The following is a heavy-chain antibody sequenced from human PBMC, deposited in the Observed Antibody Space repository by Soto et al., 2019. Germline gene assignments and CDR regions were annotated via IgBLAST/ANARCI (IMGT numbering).Heavy chain of an antibody. CDR2: IKKDESKK. D-gene: IGHD3-22*01. J-gene: IGHJ3*02. V-gene: IGHV3-7*05. CDR3: ARAVSPGSGPYYLDAFDM. Sequence: EVQLVESGGGLVQPGESLRLSCAASGFTFSDYWMTWFRQAPGKGLEWVANIKKDESKKSYLDSVRGRFTISRDNARNSLYLQMDSLRAEDTALYYCARAVSPGSGPYYLDAFDMWGKGTMVTVSS. CDR1: GFTFSDYW.